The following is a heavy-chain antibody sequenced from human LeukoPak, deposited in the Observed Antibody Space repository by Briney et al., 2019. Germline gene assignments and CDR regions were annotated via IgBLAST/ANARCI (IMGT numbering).Heavy chain of an antibody. J-gene: IGHJ4*02. V-gene: IGHV4-30-4*08. Sequence: SQTLSLTCSVSGVPLSNGDYYWNWIRQPPGKGREWIGYIYYSGSTYYNPSLKSRVTISLDTSKNQFSLELSSVTAADTAMYYCARLREVVYFNYWGQGTLVTVSS. D-gene: IGHD2-15*01. CDR2: IYYSGST. CDR1: GVPLSNGDYY. CDR3: ARLREVVYFNY.